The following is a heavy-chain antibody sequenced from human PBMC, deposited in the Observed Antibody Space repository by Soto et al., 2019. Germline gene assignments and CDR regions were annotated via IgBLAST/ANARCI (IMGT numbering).Heavy chain of an antibody. J-gene: IGHJ4*02. CDR3: AAGTGRTDLDY. CDR1: GFDFSKAW. CDR2: LMSKTDGGTT. D-gene: IGHD2-2*01. Sequence: EVQLVESGGGLVKPGGSLRLSCAASGFDFSKAWMSWVRQAPGKGLEWVGRLMSKTDGGTTVYAAPVKGRCTISRDDSKNTLYLQMSSLNTEDTAVYYCAAGTGRTDLDYWGQGTLVTVSS. V-gene: IGHV3-15*01.